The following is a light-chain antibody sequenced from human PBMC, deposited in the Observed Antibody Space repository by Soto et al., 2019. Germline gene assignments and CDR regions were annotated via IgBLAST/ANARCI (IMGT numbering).Light chain of an antibody. CDR2: GAS. Sequence: IQMTQSPSSLSASVGDRVTITCRASQYISNYLNWYQQKPGKAPKLLIYGASSLQIGVPSRFSGSGSGTDFTLTSSNLQPEDFATYSCQQSYSFYTFGPGTKVEIK. CDR3: QQSYSFYT. CDR1: QYISNY. J-gene: IGKJ3*01. V-gene: IGKV1-39*01.